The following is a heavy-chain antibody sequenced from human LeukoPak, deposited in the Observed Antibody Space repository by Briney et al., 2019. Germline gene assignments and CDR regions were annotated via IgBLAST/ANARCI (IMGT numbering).Heavy chain of an antibody. J-gene: IGHJ3*02. Sequence: KTGGSLRLSCAASGFTFSSYSMNWVSQAPGKGLEWVSSISSSSSYIYYADSVKGRFTISRDNAKNSLYLQMNSLRAEDTAVYYCARGQSIAAQPRTRNAFDIWGQGTMVTVSS. CDR2: ISSSSSYI. CDR3: ARGQSIAAQPRTRNAFDI. CDR1: GFTFSSYS. D-gene: IGHD6-6*01. V-gene: IGHV3-21*01.